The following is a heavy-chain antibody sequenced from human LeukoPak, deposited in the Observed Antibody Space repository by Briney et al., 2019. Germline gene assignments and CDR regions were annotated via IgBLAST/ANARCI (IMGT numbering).Heavy chain of an antibody. CDR2: IKLDGSEK. CDR3: ARDQYDTWSRRGNFDS. V-gene: IGHV3-7*03. Sequence: GGSLRLSCVASGFTFGKYWMSWVRQAPGKGLEWVANIKLDGSEKNYVDSVKGRFTISRDNTKNSLYLQMNSLRVEDTAVFYCARDQYDTWSRRGNFDSWGQGTMVIVSS. J-gene: IGHJ4*02. CDR1: GFTFGKYW. D-gene: IGHD3-3*01.